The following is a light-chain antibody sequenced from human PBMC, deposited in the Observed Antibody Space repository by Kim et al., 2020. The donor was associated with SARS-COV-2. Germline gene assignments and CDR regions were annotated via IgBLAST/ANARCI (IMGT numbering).Light chain of an antibody. CDR2: GAS. V-gene: IGKV3-20*01. J-gene: IGKJ5*01. Sequence: PGETATFSCRDRESVDSSKLAWYQQKPGQAPRLLIFGASSRATDIPDRFSGGGSGTDFTLTISRLEPEDFAVYYCQQFGGSPPITFGQGTRLEIK. CDR1: ESVDSSK. CDR3: QQFGGSPPIT.